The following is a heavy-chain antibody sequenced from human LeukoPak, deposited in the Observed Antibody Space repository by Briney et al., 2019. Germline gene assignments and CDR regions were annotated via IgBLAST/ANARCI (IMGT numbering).Heavy chain of an antibody. V-gene: IGHV4-59*01. D-gene: IGHD6-13*01. J-gene: IGHJ2*01. Sequence: SETLSLTCTVSGGSISNYYWSWIRQPPGKGLEWIGYINYSESTNYNPSLKSRVTTSVDTSKDHFSLKLSSVTAADTAVYYCARRGGGFSSSWHWYFDLWGRGTLVTVSS. CDR3: ARRGGGFSSSWHWYFDL. CDR2: INYSEST. CDR1: GGSISNYY.